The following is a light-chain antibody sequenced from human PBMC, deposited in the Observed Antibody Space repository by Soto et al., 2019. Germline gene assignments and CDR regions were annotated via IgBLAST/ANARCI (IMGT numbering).Light chain of an antibody. J-gene: IGKJ1*01. CDR1: QGIRND. CDR2: TAS. Sequence: DIQMTQSPSSLSASVGDRVTITCRASQGIRNDLGWYQQKPGKAPKRLIYTASSLQSGVPSRFSGSRSRIEFTLTFSSLQPVDFSTYYCLQYNSYPPTLGQGNKLQIK. V-gene: IGKV1-17*01. CDR3: LQYNSYPPT.